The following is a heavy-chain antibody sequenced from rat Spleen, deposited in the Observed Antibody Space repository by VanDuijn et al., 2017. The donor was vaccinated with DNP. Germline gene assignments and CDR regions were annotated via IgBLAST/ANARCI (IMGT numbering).Heavy chain of an antibody. D-gene: IGHD1-12*01. CDR1: GFTFSDYY. CDR2: LSYNGGTP. Sequence: EVLLVESDGGLVQPGRSLKLSCAVSGFTFSDYYMAWVRQAPAKGLECVATLSYNGGTPYYRDSVKGRFTIPRDNAQSTLYLQMDSLRSEDTATYYCARHRTIMPYYYAMDAWGQGASVTVSS. CDR3: ARHRTIMPYYYAMDA. V-gene: IGHV5-7*01. J-gene: IGHJ4*01.